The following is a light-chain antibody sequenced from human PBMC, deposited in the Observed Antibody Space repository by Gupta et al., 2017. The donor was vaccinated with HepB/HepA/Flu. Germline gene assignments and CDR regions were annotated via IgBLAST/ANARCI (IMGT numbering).Light chain of an antibody. CDR3: QVWNSDSDHVL. J-gene: IGLJ2*01. CDR2: YNS. CDR1: NIGSEG. V-gene: IGLV3-21*04. Sequence: SFVLTQPPSVSVAPGKTVSITCGGDNIGSEGVHWYQQRPGQAPVLLISYNSNRPSGIPERFSGSKSGNTATLTITGVEAGDEADYYCQVWNSDSDHVLFGGGTKLTVL.